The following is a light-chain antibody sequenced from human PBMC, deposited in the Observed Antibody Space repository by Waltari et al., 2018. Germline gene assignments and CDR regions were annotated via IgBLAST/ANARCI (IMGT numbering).Light chain of an antibody. Sequence: DIQMTQSPSSLSASVGDRVTITCQASQDISNFLNWYQQKLGKAPRLLIYDASNLETGVPSRFSGSGYGTDFTLTISSLQPEDIATYYCQQYGNLLALTFGGGTKVEI. CDR1: QDISNF. V-gene: IGKV1-33*01. CDR3: QQYGNLLALT. CDR2: DAS. J-gene: IGKJ4*01.